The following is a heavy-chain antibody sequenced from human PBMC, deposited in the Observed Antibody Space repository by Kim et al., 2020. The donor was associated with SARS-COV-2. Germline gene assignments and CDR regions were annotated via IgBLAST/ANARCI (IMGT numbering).Heavy chain of an antibody. CDR1: GYAFTGNY. J-gene: IGHJ5*02. CDR2: INHNTGGT. Sequence: ASVKVSCKAFGYAFTGNYMHWVRQAPGQGLEWMGRINHNTGGTNYAQNFQGRVTMTRDMSISTAYMELFTLTSDDTAVYFCARGFDAQNVNWFDPWGQGT. D-gene: IGHD2-2*01. V-gene: IGHV1-2*06. CDR3: ARGFDAQNVNWFDP.